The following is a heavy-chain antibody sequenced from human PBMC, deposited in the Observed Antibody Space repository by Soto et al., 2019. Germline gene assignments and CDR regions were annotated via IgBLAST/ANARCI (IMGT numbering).Heavy chain of an antibody. CDR1: GGSISSSSYY. D-gene: IGHD3-3*01. CDR2: IYYSGST. J-gene: IGHJ4*02. CDR3: ARRPTLWSGYYTAGAYFDY. Sequence: PSETLSLTCTVSGGSISSSSYYWGWIRQPPGKGLEWIGSIYYSGSTYYNPSLKSRVTISVDTSKNQFSLKLSSVTAADTAVYYCARRPTLWSGYYTAGAYFDYWGQGTLVTVSS. V-gene: IGHV4-39*01.